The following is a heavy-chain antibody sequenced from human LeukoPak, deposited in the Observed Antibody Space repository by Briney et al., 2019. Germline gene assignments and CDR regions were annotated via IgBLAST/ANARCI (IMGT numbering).Heavy chain of an antibody. Sequence: PGGSLRLSCAASGFTFSSYAMHWVRQAPGKGLEWVAVISYDGSNKYYADSVKGRFTISRDNSKNTLYLQMNSLRAEDTAVYYCATIVVVTDIQGGPKQDAFDIWGQGTMVTVSS. CDR1: GFTFSSYA. D-gene: IGHD2-21*02. CDR2: ISYDGSNK. J-gene: IGHJ3*02. V-gene: IGHV3-30-3*01. CDR3: ATIVVVTDIQGGPKQDAFDI.